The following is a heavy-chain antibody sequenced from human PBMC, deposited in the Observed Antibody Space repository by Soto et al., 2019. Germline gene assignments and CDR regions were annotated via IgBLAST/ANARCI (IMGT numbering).Heavy chain of an antibody. CDR2: VYPRDSDT. Sequence: ESLTICRKASGYIFIDYWIGLVRQMPGKGLEWMGIVYPRDSDTRYSPSFQGQVTISADRSTGTAFLQWRSLKASDTALYYCARPPLPGYSIHFNSWGQGTLVTVSS. V-gene: IGHV5-51*01. CDR3: ARPPLPGYSIHFNS. CDR1: GYIFIDYW. J-gene: IGHJ4*02. D-gene: IGHD2-15*01.